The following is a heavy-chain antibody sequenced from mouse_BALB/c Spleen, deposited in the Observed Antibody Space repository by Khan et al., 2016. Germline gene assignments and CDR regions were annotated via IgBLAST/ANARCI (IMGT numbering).Heavy chain of an antibody. V-gene: IGHV5-4*02. D-gene: IGHD2-14*01. CDR2: ISDGGSYT. CDR3: ARDDRWFAY. Sequence: EVELVESGGGLVKPGGSLKLSCAASGFTFSDYYMYWVRQTPEKRLEWVATISDGGSYTYYPDSVKGRFTISRDNSKNNLYLKLSSLKSEDTAIDYCARDDRWFAYWGQGTLVTVSA. CDR1: GFTFSDYY. J-gene: IGHJ3*01.